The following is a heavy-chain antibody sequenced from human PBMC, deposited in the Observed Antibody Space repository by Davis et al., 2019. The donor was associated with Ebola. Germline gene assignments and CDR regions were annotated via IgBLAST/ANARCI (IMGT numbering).Heavy chain of an antibody. CDR3: ARNYYGSGSYYNADY. CDR1: GYTFISYG. Sequence: AASVKVSCKGSGYTFISYGISWVRQAPGQGLEWMGWISAYNGNTNYAQKLQGRVTMTTDTSTSTAYMELRSLRSDDTAVYYCARNYYGSGSYYNADYWGQGTLVTVSS. D-gene: IGHD3-10*01. V-gene: IGHV1-18*01. CDR2: ISAYNGNT. J-gene: IGHJ4*02.